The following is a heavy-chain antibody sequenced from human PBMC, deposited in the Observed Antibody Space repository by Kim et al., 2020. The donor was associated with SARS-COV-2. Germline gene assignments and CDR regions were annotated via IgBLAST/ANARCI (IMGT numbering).Heavy chain of an antibody. J-gene: IGHJ6*02. D-gene: IGHD6-13*01. CDR3: ARRPAAGTENYYYYYGMDV. CDR2: IYPGDSDT. V-gene: IGHV5-51*01. Sequence: GESLKISCKGSGYSFTSYWIGWVRQMPGKGLEWMGIIYPGDSDTRYSPSFQGQVTISADKSISTANLQWSSLKASDTAMYYCARRPAAGTENYYYYYGMDVWGQGTTVTVSS. CDR1: GYSFTSYW.